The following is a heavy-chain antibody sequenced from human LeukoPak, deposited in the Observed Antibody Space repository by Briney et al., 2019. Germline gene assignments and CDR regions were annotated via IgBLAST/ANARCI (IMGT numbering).Heavy chain of an antibody. Sequence: GGSLRLSCEASGFTFSNAWMSWVRQGPGKGLEWVGRFRGKADGGTIEYAAPVKGRFTISRDDSKNTLFLQMSSLKTEDTAVYFCTRYRSYTYVADWGQGTLVTVSS. D-gene: IGHD5-24*01. CDR3: TRYRSYTYVAD. CDR2: FRGKADGGTI. V-gene: IGHV3-15*01. J-gene: IGHJ4*02. CDR1: GFTFSNAW.